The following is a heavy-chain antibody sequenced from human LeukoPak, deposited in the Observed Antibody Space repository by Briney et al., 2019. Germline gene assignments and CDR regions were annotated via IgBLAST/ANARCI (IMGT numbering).Heavy chain of an antibody. V-gene: IGHV4-31*03. CDR1: GGSLSSGGYY. Sequence: PSETLSLTCTLSGGSLSSGGYYWSWIRQHPGRGLEWIGYIYYSGSAYYNPSLKSRVTISVDTSKNQFSLKLSSVTAADTAVYYCARCMIGRRYYYGMDVWGQGTTVTVSS. D-gene: IGHD3-22*01. J-gene: IGHJ6*02. CDR3: ARCMIGRRYYYGMDV. CDR2: IYYSGSA.